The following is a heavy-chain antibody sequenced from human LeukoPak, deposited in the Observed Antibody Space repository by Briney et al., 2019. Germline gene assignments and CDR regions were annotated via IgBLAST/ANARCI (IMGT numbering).Heavy chain of an antibody. CDR2: INHSGST. V-gene: IGHV4-34*01. J-gene: IGHJ5*02. CDR3: ARGRYYYGSGSYYNGGPNWFDP. D-gene: IGHD3-10*01. CDR1: GGSFSGYY. Sequence: SETLSLTCAVYGGSFSGYYWSWIRQPPGKGLEWIGEINHSGSTNYNPALKSRVTISVDTSKNQFSLKLSSVTAADTAVYYCARGRYYYGSGSYYNGGPNWFDPWGQGTLVTVSS.